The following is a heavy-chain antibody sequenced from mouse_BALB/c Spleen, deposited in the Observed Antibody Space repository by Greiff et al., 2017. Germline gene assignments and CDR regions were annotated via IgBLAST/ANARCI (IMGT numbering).Heavy chain of an antibody. CDR3: ARCGNYEGAMDY. V-gene: IGHV14-3*02. CDR2: IDPANGNT. D-gene: IGHD2-1*01. Sequence: DVKLVESGAELVKPGASVKLSCTASGFNIKDTYMHWVKQRPEQGLEWIGRIDPANGNTKYDPKFQGKATITADTSSNTAYLQLSSLTSEDTAVYYCARCGNYEGAMDYWGQGTSVTVSS. J-gene: IGHJ4*01. CDR1: GFNIKDTY.